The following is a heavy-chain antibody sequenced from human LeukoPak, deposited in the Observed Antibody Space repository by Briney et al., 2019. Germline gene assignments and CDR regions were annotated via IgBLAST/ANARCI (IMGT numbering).Heavy chain of an antibody. J-gene: IGHJ6*03. CDR2: INPNSGGT. D-gene: IGHD6-13*01. CDR1: GYTFTGYY. V-gene: IGHV1-2*02. CDR3: ARGGSSWLNYYYYYMDV. Sequence: ASVKVSCKASGYTFTGYYMHWVRQAPGQGREWMGWINPNSGGTNYAQKCQGRVTMTRATSISTDYMELTSTRSDDTAVYYCARGGSSWLNYYYYYMDVWGKGTTVTVSS.